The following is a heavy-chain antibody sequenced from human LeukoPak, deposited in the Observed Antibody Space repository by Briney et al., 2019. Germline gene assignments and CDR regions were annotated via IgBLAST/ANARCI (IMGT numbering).Heavy chain of an antibody. CDR1: GGSISSYY. D-gene: IGHD6-19*01. V-gene: IGHV4-59*08. Sequence: SETLSLTCTVSGGSISSYYWSWIRQPPGKGLEWIGYIYYSVSTNYNPSLKSRVTISVDTSKNQFSLKLSSVTAADTAVYYCARRTQWPYYFDYWGQGTLVTVSS. CDR2: IYYSVST. J-gene: IGHJ4*02. CDR3: ARRTQWPYYFDY.